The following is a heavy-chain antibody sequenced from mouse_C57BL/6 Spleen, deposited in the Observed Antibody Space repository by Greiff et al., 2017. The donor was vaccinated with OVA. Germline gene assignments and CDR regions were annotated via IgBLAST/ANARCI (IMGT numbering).Heavy chain of an antibody. J-gene: IGHJ3*01. Sequence: EVKLVESGGGLVKPGGSLKPSGAASGFTFSSYAMSWVRPTPEKRLEWVATISDGGSYTYYPDNVKGRFTISRDNAKNNLYLQMSHLKSEDTAMYYCARDGDYDGEWFAYWGQGTLVTVSA. V-gene: IGHV5-4*01. CDR1: GFTFSSYA. CDR2: ISDGGSYT. D-gene: IGHD2-4*01. CDR3: ARDGDYDGEWFAY.